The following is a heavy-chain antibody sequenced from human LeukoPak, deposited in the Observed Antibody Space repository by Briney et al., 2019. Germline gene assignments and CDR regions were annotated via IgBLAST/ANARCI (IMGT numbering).Heavy chain of an antibody. Sequence: SETLSLTCTVSGGSISSSGNYWGWIRQPPGKGLEWIGSIYYSGSTYYNPSLKSRVAISVDTSKDQFSLKLISVAAVDTAVYYCGQSRDSYHFDPWGQGTLVTVSS. V-gene: IGHV4-39*01. CDR2: IYYSGST. J-gene: IGHJ5*02. CDR1: GGSISSSGNY. CDR3: GQSRDSYHFDP. D-gene: IGHD5-24*01.